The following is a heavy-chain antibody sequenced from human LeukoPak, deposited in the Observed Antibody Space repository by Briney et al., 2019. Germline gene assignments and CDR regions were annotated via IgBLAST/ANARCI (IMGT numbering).Heavy chain of an antibody. D-gene: IGHD4-17*01. V-gene: IGHV4-34*01. CDR1: GVSFDDYY. Sequence: PSETLSLTCAASGVSFDDYYWSWVRQPPGKGLEWIGEINHSGYTNDSPSLKSRVTMSIDTSRKQFSLNLRSVTVADTAVYYCTRMTTGHDYWGQGTLVTVFS. CDR3: TRMTTGHDY. CDR2: INHSGYT. J-gene: IGHJ4*02.